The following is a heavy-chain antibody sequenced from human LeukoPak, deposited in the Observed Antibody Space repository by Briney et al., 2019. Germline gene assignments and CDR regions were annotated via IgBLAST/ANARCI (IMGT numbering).Heavy chain of an antibody. D-gene: IGHD7-27*01. Sequence: GESPKISCKGSGYSFTSYWIGWVRQMPGKGLEWMGIIYPGDSNTRYSPSFQGQVTISADKSITTAHLQWSSLKASDTAMYYCASTSRLGSNDAFDIWGRGTMVTVSS. J-gene: IGHJ3*02. CDR3: ASTSRLGSNDAFDI. CDR1: GYSFTSYW. CDR2: IYPGDSNT. V-gene: IGHV5-51*01.